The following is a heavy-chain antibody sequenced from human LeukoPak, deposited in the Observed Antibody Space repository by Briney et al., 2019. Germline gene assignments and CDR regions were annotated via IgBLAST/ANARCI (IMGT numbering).Heavy chain of an antibody. CDR1: GGSISSGAYY. D-gene: IGHD1-1*01. Sequence: SQTLSLTCTVSGGSISSGAYYWSWIRQHPGKGLEWIGYIYYSGSTYYNPSLKSRVTISVDTSNNQLSLRLSSVTAADTAVYYCARGSIQLDRPARFDPWGQGTLVTVSS. J-gene: IGHJ5*02. CDR2: IYYSGST. CDR3: ARGSIQLDRPARFDP. V-gene: IGHV4-31*03.